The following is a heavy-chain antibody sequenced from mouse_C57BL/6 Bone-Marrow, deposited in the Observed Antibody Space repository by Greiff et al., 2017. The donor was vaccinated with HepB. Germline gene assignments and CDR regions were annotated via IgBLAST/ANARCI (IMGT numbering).Heavy chain of an antibody. CDR3: TLYYGNSPCAMDY. D-gene: IGHD2-1*01. V-gene: IGHV14-4*01. J-gene: IGHJ4*01. Sequence: EVQLQQSGAELVRPGASVKLSCTASGFNIKDDYMHWVKQRPEQGLEWIGWIDPENGDTEYASKFQGKATITADTSSNTAYLQLSSLTSEDTAVYYYTLYYGNSPCAMDYWGQGTSVTVSS. CDR2: IDPENGDT. CDR1: GFNIKDDY.